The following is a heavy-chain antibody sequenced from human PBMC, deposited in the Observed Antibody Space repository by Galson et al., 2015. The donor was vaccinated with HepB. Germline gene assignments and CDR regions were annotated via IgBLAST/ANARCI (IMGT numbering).Heavy chain of an antibody. V-gene: IGHV3-30*04. CDR1: GFTFSSYA. Sequence: SLRLSCAASGFTFSSYAMHWVRQAPGKGLEWVAVISYDGSNKYYADSVKGRFTISRDNSKNTLYLQMNSLRAEDTAVYYCARSLSGYRLAHDYWGQGTLVTVSS. CDR3: ARSLSGYRLAHDY. D-gene: IGHD3-3*01. J-gene: IGHJ4*02. CDR2: ISYDGSNK.